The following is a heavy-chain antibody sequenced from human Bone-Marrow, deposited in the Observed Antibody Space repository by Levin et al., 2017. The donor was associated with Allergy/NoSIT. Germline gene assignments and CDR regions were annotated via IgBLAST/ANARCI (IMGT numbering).Heavy chain of an antibody. CDR2: LFSGGNT. J-gene: IGHJ6*02. Sequence: GGSLRLSCAASGFTVSNNYMNWVRQAPGKGLEWVSVLFSGGNTYYADSVKGRFTISRDSSKNTLFLQMNSLRAEDTAVYYCARYYDSSGPSKGGLDVWGHGTTVTVSS. CDR3: ARYYDSSGPSKGGLDV. V-gene: IGHV3-66*01. CDR1: GFTVSNNY. D-gene: IGHD3-22*01.